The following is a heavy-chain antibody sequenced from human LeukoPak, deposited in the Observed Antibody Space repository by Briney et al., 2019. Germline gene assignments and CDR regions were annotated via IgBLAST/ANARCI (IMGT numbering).Heavy chain of an antibody. CDR2: INHSGST. J-gene: IGHJ4*02. Sequence: LRLSCAAPGFTFSDYYMSWIRQAPGKGLEWIGEINHSGSTNYNPSLKSRVTISVDTSKNQFSLKLSSVTAADTAVYYCARYSSSPFDYWGQGTLVTVSS. V-gene: IGHV4-34*01. CDR3: ARYSSSPFDY. D-gene: IGHD6-6*01. CDR1: GFTFSDYY.